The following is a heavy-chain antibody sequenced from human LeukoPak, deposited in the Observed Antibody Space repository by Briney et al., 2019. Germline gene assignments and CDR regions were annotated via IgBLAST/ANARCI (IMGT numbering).Heavy chain of an antibody. CDR1: GYAFTGYY. CDR3: ARSPYGARGSSGYYLFDY. D-gene: IGHD3-22*01. Sequence: ASVKVSCKASGYAFTGYYIHWVRQAPGQGLEWMGWINPRSGASQYSQNFQGRVTMTRDTSMSTAYMELSRLRSDDTAVYYCARSPYGARGSSGYYLFDYWGQGTLVTVSS. V-gene: IGHV1-2*02. J-gene: IGHJ4*02. CDR2: INPRSGAS.